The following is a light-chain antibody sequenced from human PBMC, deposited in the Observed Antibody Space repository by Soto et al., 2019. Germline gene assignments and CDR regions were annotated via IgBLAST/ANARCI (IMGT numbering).Light chain of an antibody. CDR3: QQYGDRPRT. V-gene: IGKV1-39*01. CDR1: QRISTY. CDR2: AAS. J-gene: IGKJ1*01. Sequence: DIQMTQSPSSLSASVGDRVTITCRASQRISTYLNWYQQKPGKAPKLLIYAASSLHSGVPSRFSGSVSGTEFTLTISSLESEDFAVYFCQQYGDRPRTFGQGTKVDIK.